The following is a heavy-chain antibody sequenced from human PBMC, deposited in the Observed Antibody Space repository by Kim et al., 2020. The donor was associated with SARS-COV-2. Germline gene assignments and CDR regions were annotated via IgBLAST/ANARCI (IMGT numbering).Heavy chain of an antibody. Sequence: GGSLRLSCAASGFSFSTYGMHWVRQAPGKGLEWVAAISYDGTNKYYGDSVKGRFTISRDNSKNTLYLQMNSLRGDDTAVYYCVKEEGGFDYWGRGTLVTVSS. CDR1: GFSFSTYG. D-gene: IGHD3-16*01. V-gene: IGHV3-30*18. CDR3: VKEEGGFDY. J-gene: IGHJ4*02. CDR2: ISYDGTNK.